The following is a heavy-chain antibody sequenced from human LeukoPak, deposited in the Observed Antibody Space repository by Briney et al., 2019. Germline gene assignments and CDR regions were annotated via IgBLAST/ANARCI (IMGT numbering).Heavy chain of an antibody. Sequence: ASVKVSCKACGYTFTGYYMHWVRQAPGQGLEWMGWINPNSGGTNYAQKFQGRVTMTRDTSISTAYMELSRLRSDDTAVYYCARDYNVLRFLEWLPTFDYWGQGTLVTVSS. CDR3: ARDYNVLRFLEWLPTFDY. V-gene: IGHV1-2*02. CDR1: GYTFTGYY. CDR2: INPNSGGT. J-gene: IGHJ4*02. D-gene: IGHD3-3*01.